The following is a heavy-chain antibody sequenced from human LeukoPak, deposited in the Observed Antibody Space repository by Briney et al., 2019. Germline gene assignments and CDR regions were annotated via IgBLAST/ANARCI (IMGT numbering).Heavy chain of an antibody. CDR2: IYPGDSDA. V-gene: IGHV5-51*01. CDR1: GYSFTTYW. D-gene: IGHD2-8*01. Sequence: GESLKISCTGFGYSFTTYWIGWVRQMPGKGLEWMGIIYPGDSDARYSPSLQGQVTISADKSISTAYLQWSSLKASDTAMYYCALVRPVYAFDIWGQGTMVTVSS. J-gene: IGHJ3*02. CDR3: ALVRPVYAFDI.